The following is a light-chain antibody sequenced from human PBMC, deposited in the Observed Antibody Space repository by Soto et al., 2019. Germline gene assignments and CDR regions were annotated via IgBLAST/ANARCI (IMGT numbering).Light chain of an antibody. CDR2: GVT. CDR1: SSDVGLYNY. J-gene: IGLJ2*01. V-gene: IGLV2-8*01. CDR3: SSYAGSNNLL. Sequence: QSALTQPPSASGSPGESVTVSCTGTSSDVGLYNYVSWYQQHPGKAPKLMIYGVTKRPSGVPDRFSGSKSGNTASLTVSGLQAEDEGDYYCSSYAGSNNLLFGGGTKLTVL.